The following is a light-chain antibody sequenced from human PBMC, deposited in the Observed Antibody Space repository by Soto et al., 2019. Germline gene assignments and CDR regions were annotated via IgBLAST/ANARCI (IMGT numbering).Light chain of an antibody. CDR1: SSDVGGYNY. V-gene: IGLV2-14*01. J-gene: IGLJ1*01. CDR2: KVS. CDR3: SSYTTSTTVV. Sequence: QSALTQPASVSGSPGQSITISCTGTSSDVGGYNYVSWYQQYPGRVPKLLIYKVSNRPSGISNRFSGSKSANTASLTISGLQAEDEADYHCSSYTTSTTVVFGTGTKVTVL.